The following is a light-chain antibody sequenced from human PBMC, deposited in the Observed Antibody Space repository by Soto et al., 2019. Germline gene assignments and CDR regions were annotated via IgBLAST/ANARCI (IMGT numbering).Light chain of an antibody. CDR1: SSDVGAYNF. CDR2: EVS. J-gene: IGLJ3*02. CDR3: SSYTSSSTLV. Sequence: QSALTQPASVSGSPGQSITISCTGTSSDVGAYNFVSWYQQFPGKAPKLMIYEVSNRPSGVSDRFSGSKSGSTASLTISGLQAEDEADYYCSSYTSSSTLVFGGGTKLTVL. V-gene: IGLV2-14*01.